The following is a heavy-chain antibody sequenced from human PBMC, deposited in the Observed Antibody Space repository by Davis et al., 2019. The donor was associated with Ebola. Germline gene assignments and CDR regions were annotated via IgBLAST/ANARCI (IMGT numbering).Heavy chain of an antibody. J-gene: IGHJ4*02. V-gene: IGHV4-61*01. Sequence: SETLSPTCTVSGGSASSGSYYWSWIRQPPGKGLEWIGYIYYSGSTNYNPSLKSRVTISVDTSKNQFSLKLSSVTAADTAVYYCARGTFWSGYYYFDYWGQGTLVTVSS. CDR1: GGSASSGSYY. CDR2: IYYSGST. CDR3: ARGTFWSGYYYFDY. D-gene: IGHD3-3*01.